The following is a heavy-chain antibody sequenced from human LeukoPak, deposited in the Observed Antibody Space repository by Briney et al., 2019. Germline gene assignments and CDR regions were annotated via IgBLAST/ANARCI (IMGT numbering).Heavy chain of an antibody. J-gene: IGHJ6*03. D-gene: IGHD2-2*01. CDR2: INPNSGGT. CDR1: GYTFTGNY. Sequence: ASVKVSCKASGYTFTGNYMHWVRQAPGQGLEWMGRINPNSGGTNYAQKFQGRVTMTRDTSISTAYMELSRLRSDDTAVYYCARARQIVVVPAAIQYYYYMDVWGKGTTVTVSS. CDR3: ARARQIVVVPAAIQYYYYMDV. V-gene: IGHV1-2*06.